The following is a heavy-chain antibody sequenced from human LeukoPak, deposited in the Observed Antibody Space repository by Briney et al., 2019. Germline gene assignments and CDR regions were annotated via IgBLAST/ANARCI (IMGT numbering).Heavy chain of an antibody. CDR3: ARNVLLWFGESSFDY. CDR1: GGSFSGYY. Sequence: SETLSLTCAVYGGSFSGYYWSWIRQPPGKGLEWIGEINHSGSTNYNPSLKSRVTISVDTSKNQFSLKLSSVTAADTAVYYCARNVLLWFGESSFDYWGQGPLVTVSS. CDR2: INHSGST. D-gene: IGHD3-10*01. J-gene: IGHJ4*02. V-gene: IGHV4-34*01.